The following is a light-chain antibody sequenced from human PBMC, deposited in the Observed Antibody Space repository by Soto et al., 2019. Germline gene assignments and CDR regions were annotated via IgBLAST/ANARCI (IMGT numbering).Light chain of an antibody. Sequence: VLTQSPATLSLSPGERATLSCRASQNVGDDLAWYQHKPGQAPRLLIYDASNRATGIPARFSGSGSGTDFTHTISSREPEDFAVYYCQQRNDWPTLTIGCETKVEI. CDR2: DAS. V-gene: IGKV3-11*01. CDR1: QNVGDD. CDR3: QQRNDWPTLT. J-gene: IGKJ4*01.